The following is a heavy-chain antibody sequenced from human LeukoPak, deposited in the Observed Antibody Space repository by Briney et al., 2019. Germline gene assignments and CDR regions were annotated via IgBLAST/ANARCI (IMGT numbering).Heavy chain of an antibody. J-gene: IGHJ2*01. Sequence: SETLSLTCTVSGGSISNSYWSWIREPAGRGLEWIGRIYASGSTNYNPSLTSRVTMSVDTSKNQFSLKLSSGTAADTAAYYYARTMTTVTTNTYWYFDLWGRGTLVTVSS. CDR1: GGSISNSY. CDR3: ARTMTTVTTNTYWYFDL. V-gene: IGHV4-4*07. CDR2: IYASGST. D-gene: IGHD4-17*01.